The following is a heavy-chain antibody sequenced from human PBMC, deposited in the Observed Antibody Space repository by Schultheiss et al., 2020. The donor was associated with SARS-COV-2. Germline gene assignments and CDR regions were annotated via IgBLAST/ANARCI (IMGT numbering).Heavy chain of an antibody. CDR1: GFTFNNYA. CDR3: ARNLLSGGYHYYYMDV. CDR2: ISSSSSTI. J-gene: IGHJ6*03. Sequence: GGSLRLSCVASGFTFNNYAMHWVRQAPGKGLEWVSYISSSSSTIYYADSVKGRFTISRDNAKNSLYLQMNSLSAEDTAVYYCARNLLSGGYHYYYMDVWGKGTTVTVSS. V-gene: IGHV3-48*04. D-gene: IGHD3-3*01.